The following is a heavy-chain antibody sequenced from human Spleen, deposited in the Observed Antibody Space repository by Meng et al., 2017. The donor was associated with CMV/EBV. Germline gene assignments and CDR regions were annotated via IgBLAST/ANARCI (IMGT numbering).Heavy chain of an antibody. J-gene: IGHJ6*02. CDR1: GLTFRSYV. D-gene: IGHD2-2*01. V-gene: IGHV3-30*04. Sequence: GESLKISCAASGLTFRSYVMHWVRQAPGRGLEWVTVVSYDGSTAYYADSVNGRFTISRDNSRNTLYLQMKSLRAEDTAVYYCVRDQYCRSSNCNPILIYYAMDVWGQGTTVTVSS. CDR3: VRDQYCRSSNCNPILIYYAMDV. CDR2: VSYDGSTA.